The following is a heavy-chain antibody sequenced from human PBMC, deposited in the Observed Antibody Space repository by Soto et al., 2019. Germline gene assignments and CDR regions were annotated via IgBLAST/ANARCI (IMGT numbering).Heavy chain of an antibody. V-gene: IGHV1-8*01. Sequence: QVQLVQSGAEVKKPGASVKVSCKASTYTFTNYDINWFRQATGQGLEWMGWMNPTNGNTGYEQKFQGRVTMTRSSAITTAYMDLRSLRSVHTAVYYCANGPRSCGVDSWGQGTPVTVST. CDR1: TYTFTNYD. CDR3: ANGPRSCGVDS. J-gene: IGHJ4*02. CDR2: MNPTNGNT. D-gene: IGHD6-13*01.